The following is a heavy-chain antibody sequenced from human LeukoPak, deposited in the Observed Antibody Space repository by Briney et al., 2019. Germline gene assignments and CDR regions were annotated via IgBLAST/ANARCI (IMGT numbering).Heavy chain of an antibody. J-gene: IGHJ2*01. D-gene: IGHD5-18*01. CDR3: TRMRGYTYGYWYLDL. CDR2: MNPTSGNT. V-gene: IGHV1-8*01. CDR1: VYTFTSYD. Sequence: ASVKVSCKAAVYTFTSYDIHWVRQAPGQGLEWMGWMNPTSGNTGYAQKFQGRVTMTRDASIATAYMELSSLTSEDTALYYCTRMRGYTYGYWYLDLWGRGTPVTVSS.